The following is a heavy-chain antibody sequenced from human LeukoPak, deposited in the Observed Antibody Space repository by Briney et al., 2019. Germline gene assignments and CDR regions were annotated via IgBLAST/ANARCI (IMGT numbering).Heavy chain of an antibody. CDR1: GGSISSYY. CDR2: IYYSGST. CDR3: ARDSAAAGTIDY. Sequence: SETLSLTCTVSGGSISSYYWSWIRQPPGKGLEWIGYIYYSGSTNYNPSLKSRVTISVDTSKNQFSLKLSSVTAADTAVYYCARDSAAAGTIDYWGQGALVTVSS. V-gene: IGHV4-59*01. J-gene: IGHJ4*02. D-gene: IGHD6-13*01.